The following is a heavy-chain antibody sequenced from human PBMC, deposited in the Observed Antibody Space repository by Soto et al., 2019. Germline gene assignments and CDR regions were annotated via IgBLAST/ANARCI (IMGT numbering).Heavy chain of an antibody. Sequence: WESLKISCKGSGYSFTSYWIGWVRQMPGKGLEGRGIIDPGASDTRYSPSFQGQVTISADKSISTAYLQWSSLKASETAMYYCARPRDSSSWLDYWGQLTLVTFSS. D-gene: IGHD6-13*01. CDR2: IDPGASDT. CDR3: ARPRDSSSWLDY. CDR1: GYSFTSYW. V-gene: IGHV5-51*01. J-gene: IGHJ4*02.